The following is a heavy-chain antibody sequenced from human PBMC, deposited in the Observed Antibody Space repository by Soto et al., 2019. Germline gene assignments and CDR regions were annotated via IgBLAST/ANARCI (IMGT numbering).Heavy chain of an antibody. Sequence: PGGSLRLSCAASGFTFSSYGMHWVRQAPGKGLEWVAVIWYDGSNKYYADSVKGRFTISRDSSKNTLYLQMNSLRAEDTVVYYCARVGGWGSVGGGFGYWGQGTLVTVSS. CDR1: GFTFSSYG. J-gene: IGHJ4*02. CDR2: IWYDGSNK. V-gene: IGHV3-33*01. CDR3: ARVGGWGSVGGGFGY. D-gene: IGHD3-10*01.